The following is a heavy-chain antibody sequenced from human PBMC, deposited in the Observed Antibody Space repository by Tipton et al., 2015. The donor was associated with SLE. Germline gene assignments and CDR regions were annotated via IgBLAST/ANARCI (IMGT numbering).Heavy chain of an antibody. CDR1: GGSISGHY. CDR2: IYYSGST. J-gene: IGHJ4*02. V-gene: IGHV4-59*11. Sequence: TLSLTCTVSGGSISGHYWSWIRQPPGKGLEWIGYIYYSGSTNYNPSLKSRVTISVDTSKNQFSLKLSSVTAADTAVYYCARDDYWGQGTLVTVSS. CDR3: ARDDY.